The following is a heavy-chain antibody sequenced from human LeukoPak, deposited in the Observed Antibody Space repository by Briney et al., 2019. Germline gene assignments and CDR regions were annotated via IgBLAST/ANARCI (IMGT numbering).Heavy chain of an antibody. CDR1: GFTFSSYS. CDR3: AKGGVTRFDP. J-gene: IGHJ5*02. V-gene: IGHV3-30-3*02. D-gene: IGHD5-18*01. CDR2: ISYDGSNK. Sequence: GGSLRLSCAASGFTFSSYSMHWVRLAPGMGLEWEAVISYDGSNKYYADSVKGRFTISRDNSKNTLYLQMNSLRAEDTAVYYCAKGGVTRFDPWGQGTLVTVSS.